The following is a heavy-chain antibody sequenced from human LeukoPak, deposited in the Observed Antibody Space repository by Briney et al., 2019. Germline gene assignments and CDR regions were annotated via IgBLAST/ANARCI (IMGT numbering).Heavy chain of an antibody. CDR2: IYYSGST. J-gene: IGHJ4*02. D-gene: IGHD1-26*01. V-gene: IGHV4-59*08. CDR3: ARHGSYHLNFDY. Sequence: SETLSLTCTVSGNSISSYYWSWIRQPPGKGLEWIGYIYYSGSTNYNPSLKSRVTISVDTSKNQFSLNLSSVTAADTAVYYCARHGSYHLNFDYWGQGTLVTVSS. CDR1: GNSISSYY.